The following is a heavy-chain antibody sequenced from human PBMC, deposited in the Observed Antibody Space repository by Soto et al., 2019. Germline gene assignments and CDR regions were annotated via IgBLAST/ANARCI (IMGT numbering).Heavy chain of an antibody. CDR1: GYTFTGYY. Sequence: ASVKVSCKASGYTFTGYYMRWVRQAPGQGLEWMGWINPNSGGTNYAQKFQGWVTMTRDTSISTAYMELSRLRSDDTAVYYCARVRIAAASFGMDVWGQGTTVTVSS. CDR2: INPNSGGT. V-gene: IGHV1-2*04. CDR3: ARVRIAAASFGMDV. D-gene: IGHD6-13*01. J-gene: IGHJ6*02.